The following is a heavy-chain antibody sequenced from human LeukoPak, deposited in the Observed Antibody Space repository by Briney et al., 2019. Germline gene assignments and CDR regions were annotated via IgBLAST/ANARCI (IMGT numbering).Heavy chain of an antibody. V-gene: IGHV3-21*01. CDR3: ARGATDTTRCFGP. J-gene: IGHJ5*02. D-gene: IGHD1-26*01. CDR2: ISSSSSYI. CDR1: GFTFSSYS. Sequence: GGSLRLSCAASGFTFSSYSMNWVRQAPGKGLEWVSSISSSSSYIYYADSVKGRFTISRDNAKNSLYLQMNDLRAEDTAAYYCARGATDTTRCFGPWGQGTLVTVSS.